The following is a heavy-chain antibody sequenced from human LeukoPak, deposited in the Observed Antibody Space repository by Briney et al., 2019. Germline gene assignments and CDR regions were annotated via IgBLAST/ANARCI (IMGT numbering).Heavy chain of an antibody. Sequence: GGSLRLSCAASGFTFSTYRMNWVRQAPGNGLEWVSYISSSSSTIHYADSVKGRFTISRDNAKNTLYLQMNSLRDADTAVHYCARDSRDYVFDYWGQGALVTVSS. CDR1: GFTFSTYR. J-gene: IGHJ4*02. CDR2: ISSSSSTI. V-gene: IGHV3-48*02. CDR3: ARDSRDYVFDY. D-gene: IGHD4-17*01.